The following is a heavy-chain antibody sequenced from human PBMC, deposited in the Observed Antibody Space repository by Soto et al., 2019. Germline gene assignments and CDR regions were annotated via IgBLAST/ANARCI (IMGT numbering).Heavy chain of an antibody. V-gene: IGHV1-69*02. J-gene: IGHJ3*02. D-gene: IGHD3-16*01. CDR1: GGTFSSYT. CDR2: IIPILGIA. CDR3: ASGLGSGAFDI. Sequence: QVQLVQSGAEVKKPGSSVKVSCKASGGTFSSYTISWVRQAPGQGLEWMGRIIPILGIANYAQKFQGRVTITADKSTSTADMELSSLRSEDTAVYYCASGLGSGAFDIWGQGTMVTVSS.